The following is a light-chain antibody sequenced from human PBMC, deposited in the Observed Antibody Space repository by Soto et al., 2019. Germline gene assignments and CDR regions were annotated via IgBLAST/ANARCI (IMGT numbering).Light chain of an antibody. J-gene: IGKJ1*01. V-gene: IGKV3-11*01. CDR1: QSVSSY. CDR3: QQRSNWPRT. Sequence: SVLTQSPATLSFSPCEIATLSCRASQSVSSYLAWYQQKPGQAPRLLIYDASNRATGIPARFSGSGSGTDFTLTISSLEPEDFAVYYCQQRSNWPRTFGQGTKVDIK. CDR2: DAS.